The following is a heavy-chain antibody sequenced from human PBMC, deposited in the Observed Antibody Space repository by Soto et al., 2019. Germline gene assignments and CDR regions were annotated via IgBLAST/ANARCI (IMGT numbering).Heavy chain of an antibody. D-gene: IGHD1-26*01. J-gene: IGHJ6*02. CDR3: AASREVDV. V-gene: IGHV3-30*03. CDR2: ISYDGYSK. CDR1: GFTFSSYA. Sequence: QGQLVESGGGVVRPGTSLRLSCAASGFTFSSYAMHWVRQAPGKGLEWVALISYDGYSKWYADAVKALFTNTRDNSTNTLFMEMNSLRPDDSAVYICAASREVDVWGQGTTVNVSS.